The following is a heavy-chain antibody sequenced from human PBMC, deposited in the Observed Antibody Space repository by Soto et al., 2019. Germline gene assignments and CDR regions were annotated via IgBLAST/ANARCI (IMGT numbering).Heavy chain of an antibody. CDR1: DGSVSRGGYY. Sequence: QVQLQESGPGLVKPSQTLSLACTVSDGSVSRGGYYWSWLRQSPGKGLEWIGNIYYTGRTSYNPSLKSRVTISLETSKIQFSPRLASVSAADTALYYCAREGSYHYFDYWGQGALVTVSS. V-gene: IGHV4-31*03. J-gene: IGHJ4*02. D-gene: IGHD1-26*01. CDR3: AREGSYHYFDY. CDR2: IYYTGRT.